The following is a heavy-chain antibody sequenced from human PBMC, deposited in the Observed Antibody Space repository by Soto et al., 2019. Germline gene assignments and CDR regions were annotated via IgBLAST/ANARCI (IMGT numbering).Heavy chain of an antibody. V-gene: IGHV3-9*01. CDR2: ISWNSGSI. D-gene: IGHD2-2*01. J-gene: IGHJ6*03. CDR1: GFTFDDYA. Sequence: EVQLVESGGGLVQPGRSLRLSCAASGFTFDDYAMHWVRQAPGKGLEWVSGISWNSGSIGYADSVKGRFTISRDSAKNSLYLQMNSLRAEDTALYYCAKDICSSTSCLDYYYYYMDVWGKGTTVTVSS. CDR3: AKDICSSTSCLDYYYYYMDV.